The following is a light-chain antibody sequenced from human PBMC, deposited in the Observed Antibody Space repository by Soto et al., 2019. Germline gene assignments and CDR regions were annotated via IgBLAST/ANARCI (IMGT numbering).Light chain of an antibody. CDR2: DNN. CDR1: SSNIGKNY. V-gene: IGLV1-51*01. CDR3: VTWHTSLSAVV. Sequence: QAVLTQPPSVSAAPGQKVTISCSGSSSNIGKNYVSWYQRLPGTAPKLLIYDNNERSSGIPDRFSGSKSGTSATLGIAGLQAGDEADYYCVTWHTSLSAVVFGGGTKLTVL. J-gene: IGLJ2*01.